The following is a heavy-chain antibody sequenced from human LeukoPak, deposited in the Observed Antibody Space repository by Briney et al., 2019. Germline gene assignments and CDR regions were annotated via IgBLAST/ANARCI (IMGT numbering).Heavy chain of an antibody. V-gene: IGHV4-38-2*02. CDR3: SRDGSARPCQH. D-gene: IGHD2-2*03. J-gene: IGHJ1*01. CDR1: GFSISSAYH. CDR2: IDSGST. Sequence: PSETLSLTCTVSGFSISSAYHWGWIRQPPGKGLEWTWTIDSGSTNYNPSLKTRSPIPLKTSKNQFSLKLTSVTAANTPFYTWSRDGSARPCQHWGQGTLVTVSS.